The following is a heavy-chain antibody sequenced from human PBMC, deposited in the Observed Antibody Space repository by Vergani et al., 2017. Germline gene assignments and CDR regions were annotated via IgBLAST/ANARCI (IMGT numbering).Heavy chain of an antibody. J-gene: IGHJ6*02. V-gene: IGHV4-31*03. CDR2: IYYSGST. D-gene: IGHD2-2*01. CDR1: GGSISSGGYY. CDR3: ARTPSCYPPTAIYYYGMDV. Sequence: QVQLQESGPGLVKPSQTLSLTCTVSGGSISSGGYYWSWIRQHPGKGLEWIGYIYYSGSTYYNPSLKSRVTISVDTSKNQFSLKLSSVTAADTAVYYCARTPSCYPPTAIYYYGMDVWGQGTTVTVSS.